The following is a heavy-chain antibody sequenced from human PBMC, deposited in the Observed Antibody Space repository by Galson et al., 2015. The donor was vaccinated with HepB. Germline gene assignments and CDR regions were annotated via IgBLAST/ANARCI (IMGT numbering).Heavy chain of an antibody. CDR2: ISSDYTSK. V-gene: IGHV3-30*07. CDR3: ASDCDGAGIFYNMLGY. Sequence: SLRLSCAASGFTFSRHAFYWVRQAPGRGLEWVALISSDYTSKFYADSVMGRLTISRDNSKDTVYLQMNSLRDGDTAVYYCASDCDGAGIFYNMLGYWGQGTMVTVSS. J-gene: IGHJ4*02. D-gene: IGHD3-10*01. CDR1: GFTFSRHA.